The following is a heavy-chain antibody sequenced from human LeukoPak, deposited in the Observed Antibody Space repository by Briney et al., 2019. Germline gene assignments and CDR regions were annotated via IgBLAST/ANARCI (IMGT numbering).Heavy chain of an antibody. CDR1: GFTFSDYY. CDR3: AREAYSTWPSTYYFEY. Sequence: GGSLRLSCAASGFTFSDYYMSWIRQAPGKGLEGVSYISSSGSSIYYADSVKGRLIISRDNAKNNLSLQMNSLKAEDTAVYFCAREAYSTWPSTYYFEYWGQGTLVTVSS. CDR2: ISSSGSSI. J-gene: IGHJ4*02. D-gene: IGHD2-2*01. V-gene: IGHV3-11*01.